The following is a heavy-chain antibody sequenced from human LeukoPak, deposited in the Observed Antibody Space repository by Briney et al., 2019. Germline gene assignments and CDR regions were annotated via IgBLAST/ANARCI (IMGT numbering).Heavy chain of an antibody. CDR2: IYHSGST. D-gene: IGHD3-10*01. J-gene: IGHJ6*03. V-gene: IGHV4-4*02. Sequence: SGTLSLTCAVSGGSISSRNWWSWVRQPPGKGLEWIGEIYHSGSTNYNPSLKTRVTISVDKSKNQFSLKLSSVTAADTAVYYCARYGSGSYYYYYYMDVWGKGTTVTISS. CDR1: GGSISSRNW. CDR3: ARYGSGSYYYYYYMDV.